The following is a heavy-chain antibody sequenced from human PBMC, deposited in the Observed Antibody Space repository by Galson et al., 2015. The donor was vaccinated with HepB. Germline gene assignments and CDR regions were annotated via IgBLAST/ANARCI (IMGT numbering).Heavy chain of an antibody. CDR2: IYPGDSDT. Sequence: QSGAEVKKPGESLKISCKGSGYSFTSYWIGWVRQMPGKGLEWMGIIYPGDSDTRYSPSFQGQVTISADKSISTAYLQWSSLKASDTAMYYCARGPERVAKRVDAFDIWGQGTMVTVSS. CDR3: ARGPERVAKRVDAFDI. D-gene: IGHD2-15*01. J-gene: IGHJ3*02. CDR1: GYSFTSYW. V-gene: IGHV5-51*03.